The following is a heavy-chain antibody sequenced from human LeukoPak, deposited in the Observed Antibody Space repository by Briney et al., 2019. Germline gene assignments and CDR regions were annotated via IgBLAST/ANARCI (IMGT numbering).Heavy chain of an antibody. CDR2: IFHSGST. Sequence: PSETLSLTCTVSGGSISSGAYYWSWIRQPPGGGLEWIGYIFHSGSTYYNPSLQSRVTISVDTSKNQFSLKLSSVTAADTAVYYCARVWFGENALDIWGQGTMVTVSS. CDR1: GGSISSGAYY. J-gene: IGHJ3*02. CDR3: ARVWFGENALDI. D-gene: IGHD3-10*01. V-gene: IGHV4-30-4*01.